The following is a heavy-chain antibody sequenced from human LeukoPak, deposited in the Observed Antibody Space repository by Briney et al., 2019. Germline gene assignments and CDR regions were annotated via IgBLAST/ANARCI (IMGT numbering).Heavy chain of an antibody. D-gene: IGHD2/OR15-2a*01. J-gene: IGHJ6*03. V-gene: IGHV4-59*01. Sequence: PSETLSLTCTVSGGSISSYYWSWIRQPPGKGLEWIGYIYYSGSTNYNPSLKSRVTISVGTSKNQFSLKLSSVTAADTAVYYCARVRTFYYYMDVWGKGTTVTVSS. CDR2: IYYSGST. CDR3: ARVRTFYYYMDV. CDR1: GGSISSYY.